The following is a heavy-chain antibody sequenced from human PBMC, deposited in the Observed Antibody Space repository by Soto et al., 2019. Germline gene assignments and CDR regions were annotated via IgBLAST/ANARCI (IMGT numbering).Heavy chain of an antibody. J-gene: IGHJ3*02. CDR2: IGTAGDT. V-gene: IGHV3-13*01. CDR1: GFTFSSYD. D-gene: IGHD3-22*01. CDR3: ARDYDRRAFDI. Sequence: PGWSLRLSCAASGFTFSSYDMHWVRQATGKGLEWVSAIGTAGDTYYPGSVKGRFTISRENAKNSLYLQMNSLRAEDTAVYYCARDYDRRAFDIWGQGTMVTVSS.